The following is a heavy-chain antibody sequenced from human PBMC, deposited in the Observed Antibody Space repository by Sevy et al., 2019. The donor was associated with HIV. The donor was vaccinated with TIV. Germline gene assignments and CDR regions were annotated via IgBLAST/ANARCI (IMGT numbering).Heavy chain of an antibody. Sequence: PETLSLTCTVSGGSISSYYWSWIRQPPGKGLEWIGYIYNRGSTNYNPSLNSRLTISVDTSKNQFYLKLSSVTAADTAVYYCAGVGRISYYDSSGYFDYWGQGTLVTVSS. CDR3: AGVGRISYYDSSGYFDY. J-gene: IGHJ4*02. V-gene: IGHV4-59*01. D-gene: IGHD3-22*01. CDR2: IYNRGST. CDR1: GGSISSYY.